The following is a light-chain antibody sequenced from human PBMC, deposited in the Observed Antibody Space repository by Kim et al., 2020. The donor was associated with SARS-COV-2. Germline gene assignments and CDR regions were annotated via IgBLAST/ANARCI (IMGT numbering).Light chain of an antibody. CDR1: RGSIARNV. CDR3: QSYDDNTPVV. CDR2: GNR. Sequence: TLTVTGTHSRGSIARNVVLLYRQRTGSAPTTVISGNRQRPSGDPDRFSGSMDSSSDSASLSISGAKTENEADYYCQSYDDNTPVVFGGGNQLTVL. J-gene: IGLJ3*02. V-gene: IGLV6-57*03.